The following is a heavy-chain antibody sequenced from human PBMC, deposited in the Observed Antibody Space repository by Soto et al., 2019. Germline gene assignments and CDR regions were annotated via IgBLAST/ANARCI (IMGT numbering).Heavy chain of an antibody. CDR2: IFYSGST. J-gene: IGHJ2*01. Sequence: QVQLQESGPGLVKPSETLSLTCTVSGGSVSSGSYYWSWIRQPPGKGLEWIGYIFYSGSTNYNPSLQSRVTISVDTSKNQFSLKLSSVTAADTAVYYCARHNSLRRVLYWYFDLWGRGTLVTVSS. V-gene: IGHV4-61*01. CDR1: GGSVSSGSYY. CDR3: ARHNSLRRVLYWYFDL.